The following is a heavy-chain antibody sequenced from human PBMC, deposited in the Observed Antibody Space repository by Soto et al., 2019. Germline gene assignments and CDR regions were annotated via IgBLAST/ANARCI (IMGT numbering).Heavy chain of an antibody. J-gene: IGHJ4*02. D-gene: IGHD6-13*01. CDR3: ARAIAAAGTFDY. CDR1: GGTFSSYT. CDR2: IIPILGIA. Sequence: QVQLVQSGAEVKKPGSSVKVSCKASGGTFSSYTISWVRQAPGQGLEWMGRIIPILGIANYAQKFQGKVTITADKSTSTAYMELSSLRSEDTAVYYCARAIAAAGTFDYWGQGTLVTVSS. V-gene: IGHV1-69*02.